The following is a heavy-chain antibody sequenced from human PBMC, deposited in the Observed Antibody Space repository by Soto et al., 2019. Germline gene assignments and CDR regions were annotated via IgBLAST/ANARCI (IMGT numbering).Heavy chain of an antibody. CDR3: AVLYPYESSGCHLKY. CDR2: IYYLGNT. J-gene: IGHJ4*02. V-gene: IGHV4-39*01. CDR1: GGSISSSSSY. D-gene: IGHD3-22*01. Sequence: SETLSLTCTVSGGSISSSSSYWGWIRQPPGKGLEWVGNIYYLGNTYYNPSLGSRVTISVDTSKNQFSLKLRSVTAADTAVFYCAVLYPYESSGCHLKYWGQGTLVTVSS.